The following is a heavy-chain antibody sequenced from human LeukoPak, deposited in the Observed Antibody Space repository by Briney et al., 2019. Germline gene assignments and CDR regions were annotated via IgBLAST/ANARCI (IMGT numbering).Heavy chain of an antibody. Sequence: GESLKISCKASGYSFTTHWIGWVRQMPGKGLEWMGIIYPGDSDTRYSPSFQGQVTISADKSISTAYLQWSSLKASDTAMYYCARIRPVGNDSSGYYMSSFDYWGQGTLVTVSS. CDR2: IYPGDSDT. J-gene: IGHJ4*02. D-gene: IGHD3-22*01. V-gene: IGHV5-51*01. CDR3: ARIRPVGNDSSGYYMSSFDY. CDR1: GYSFTTHW.